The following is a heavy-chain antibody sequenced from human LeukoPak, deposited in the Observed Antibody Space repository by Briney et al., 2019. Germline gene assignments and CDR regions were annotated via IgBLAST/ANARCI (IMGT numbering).Heavy chain of an antibody. V-gene: IGHV1-18*01. CDR2: ISTYNGNT. CDR3: ARDGSGSFYYCYYYYMDV. CDR1: GYTFTSYG. Sequence: ASVKVSCKASGYTFTSYGISWVRHAPGQGLEWMGWISTYNGNTNYAQKLQGRVTMTTDTSTSTASMELRSLRSEDTDVYYCARDGSGSFYYCYYYYMDVWGKGTTVTISS. D-gene: IGHD3-10*01. J-gene: IGHJ6*03.